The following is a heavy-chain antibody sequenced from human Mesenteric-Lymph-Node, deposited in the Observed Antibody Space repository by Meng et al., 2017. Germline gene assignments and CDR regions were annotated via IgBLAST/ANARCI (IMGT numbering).Heavy chain of an antibody. CDR3: ARHHHSPTFDY. CDR2: VVYSGTT. J-gene: IGHJ4*02. Sequence: QPQLEGSGPGLGKPSQTLALTCTVSGCSIRSRCYYWAWIRQPPGEGLEGIGSVVYSGTTYYTSSPKSRVSISVDTSKNQFSLKLSSVTAADTAVYYCARHHHSPTFDYWGQGTLVTVSS. V-gene: IGHV4-39*01. CDR1: GCSIRSRCYY. D-gene: IGHD1-14*01.